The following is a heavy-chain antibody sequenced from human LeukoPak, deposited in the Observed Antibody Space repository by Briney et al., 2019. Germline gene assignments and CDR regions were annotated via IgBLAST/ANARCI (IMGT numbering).Heavy chain of an antibody. CDR3: ARDAPYSGSYYASSY. CDR2: IIPIFGTA. J-gene: IGHJ4*02. D-gene: IGHD1-26*01. CDR1: GGTFSSYA. V-gene: IGHV1-69*13. Sequence: ASVKVSCKASGGTFSSYAISWVRQAPGQGLEWMGGIIPIFGTANYAQKFQGRVTITADESTSTAYMELSSLRSEDTAVYYCARDAPYSGSYYASSYWGQGTLVTVSS.